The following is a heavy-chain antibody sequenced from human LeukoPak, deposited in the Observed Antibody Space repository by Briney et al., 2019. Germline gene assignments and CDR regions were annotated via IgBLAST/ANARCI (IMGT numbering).Heavy chain of an antibody. V-gene: IGHV3-30-3*01. CDR1: GFTFSSYA. D-gene: IGHD3-10*01. Sequence: GGSLRLSCAASGFTFSSYAMHWVRQAPGKGLEWVAVISYDGSNKYYADSVKGRFTISRDNSKNTLYLQMNSLRAEDTAVYYCARDGSGTGDYWGQGTLVTVSS. CDR3: ARDGSGTGDY. CDR2: ISYDGSNK. J-gene: IGHJ4*02.